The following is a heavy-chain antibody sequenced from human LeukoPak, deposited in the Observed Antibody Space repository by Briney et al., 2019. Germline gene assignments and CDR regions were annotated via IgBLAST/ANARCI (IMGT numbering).Heavy chain of an antibody. Sequence: GGSLRLSCAASGFTFDDYGMSWVRQAPGKGLEWVSGINWNGGSTGYADSVKGRFTISRDNAKNSLYLQMNSLRAEDTALYYCARQKWLRFNYYYYMDVWGKGTTVTVSS. CDR2: INWNGGST. J-gene: IGHJ6*03. D-gene: IGHD5-12*01. CDR3: ARQKWLRFNYYYYMDV. CDR1: GFTFDDYG. V-gene: IGHV3-20*04.